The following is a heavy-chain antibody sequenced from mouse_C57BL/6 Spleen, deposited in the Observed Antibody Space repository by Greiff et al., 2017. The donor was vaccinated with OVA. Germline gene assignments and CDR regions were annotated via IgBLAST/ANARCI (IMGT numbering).Heavy chain of an antibody. CDR1: GFTFSSYA. J-gene: IGHJ2*01. CDR2: ISSGGDYI. D-gene: IGHD2-4*01. CDR3: TREGDYEGFDY. Sequence: EVKVVESGEGLVKPGGSLKLSCAASGFTFSSYAMSWVRQTPEKRLEWVAYISSGGDYIYYADTVKGRFTISRDNARNTLYLQMSSLKSEDTAMYYCTREGDYEGFDYWGQGTTLTVSS. V-gene: IGHV5-9-1*02.